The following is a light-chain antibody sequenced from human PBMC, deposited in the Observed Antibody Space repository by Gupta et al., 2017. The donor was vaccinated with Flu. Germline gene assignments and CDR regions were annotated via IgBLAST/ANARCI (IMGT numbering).Light chain of an antibody. Sequence: QSALTQPASVSGSPGQSFTISCTGTSSDVGGYNYVSWYQQHPGKAPKLMIYEVSNRPSGVSNRFSGSKSGTTASLTISGLQAEDEAYYYCSSYTSSSTEFGGGTKLTVL. J-gene: IGLJ3*02. CDR2: EVS. CDR3: SSYTSSSTE. V-gene: IGLV2-14*01. CDR1: SSDVGGYNY.